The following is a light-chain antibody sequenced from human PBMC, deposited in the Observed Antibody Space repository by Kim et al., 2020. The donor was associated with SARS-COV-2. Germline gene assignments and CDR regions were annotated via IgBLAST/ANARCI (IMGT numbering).Light chain of an antibody. CDR2: AAS. V-gene: IGKV1-9*01. CDR3: QQLNSYPLT. J-gene: IGKJ4*01. Sequence: IQLTQSPSSLSASVGDRVTITCRASQGISSYLAWYQQKPGKAPKLLIYAASTLQSGVPSRFSCSGSGTDFTLTISSLQPEDFATYYCQQLNSYPLTFGGGTKVEI. CDR1: QGISSY.